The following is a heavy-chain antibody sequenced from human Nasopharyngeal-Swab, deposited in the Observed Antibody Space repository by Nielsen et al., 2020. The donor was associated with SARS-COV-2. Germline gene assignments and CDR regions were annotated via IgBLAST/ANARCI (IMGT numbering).Heavy chain of an antibody. Sequence: SETLSLTCAVYGGSFSSYYWSWIRQLPGKGLEWIGEINHSGSTNYNPSLKSRVTISVDTSKNQFSLKLSSVTAADTAVYYCARGFLSMAGLRLTVHFDYWGQGTLVTVSS. D-gene: IGHD2/OR15-2a*01. CDR3: ARGFLSMAGLRLTVHFDY. V-gene: IGHV4-34*01. J-gene: IGHJ4*02. CDR2: INHSGST. CDR1: GGSFSSYY.